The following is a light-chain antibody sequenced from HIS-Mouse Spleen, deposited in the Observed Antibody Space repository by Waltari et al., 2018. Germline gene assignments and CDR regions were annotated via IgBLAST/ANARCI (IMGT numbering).Light chain of an antibody. Sequence: SYELTQPPSVSVSPGQTARITCSGDALPKQYAYWYQQKPGQAPVLGIDKDSERHSGIHGRFSGPSSGTTVTLTISGVQAEDEADYYCQSADSSGTYHVVFGGGTKLTVL. J-gene: IGLJ2*01. V-gene: IGLV3-25*03. CDR3: QSADSSGTYHVV. CDR1: ALPKQY. CDR2: KDS.